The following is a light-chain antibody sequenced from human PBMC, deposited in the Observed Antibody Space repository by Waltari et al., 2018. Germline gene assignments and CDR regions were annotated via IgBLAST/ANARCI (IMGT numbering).Light chain of an antibody. CDR3: QQYGSSPWT. V-gene: IGKV3-20*01. CDR2: GAS. J-gene: IGKJ1*01. CDR1: QSVSSSY. Sequence: EIVLTQSPGTLSLSPGERATLSCRASQSVSSSYLAWYQQKPGQAPRLLIYGASSRATGIPDRFSGSGSGTDFTLTSSRLEPEDVAVYYGQQYGSSPWTFGQGTKVEIK.